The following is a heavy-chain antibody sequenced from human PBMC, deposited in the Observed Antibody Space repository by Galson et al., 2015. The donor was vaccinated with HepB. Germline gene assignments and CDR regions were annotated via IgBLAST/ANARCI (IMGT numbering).Heavy chain of an antibody. CDR1: GFTFGNYG. CDR3: AREDATITVAALEY. V-gene: IGHV3-33*01. CDR2: IWKDGSNK. J-gene: IGHJ4*02. Sequence: SCAASGFTFGNYGMRWVRQAPGKGLEWMALIWKDGSNKHYADSLKGRFRISRDNTKNTLFLEADSLRAEDTAVYYCAREDATITVAALEYWGQGVLVTVSS. D-gene: IGHD6-19*01.